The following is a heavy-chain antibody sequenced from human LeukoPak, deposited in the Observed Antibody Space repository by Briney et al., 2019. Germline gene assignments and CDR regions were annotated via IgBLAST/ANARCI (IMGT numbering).Heavy chain of an antibody. D-gene: IGHD6-25*01. CDR3: ARSTNGGC. J-gene: IGHJ4*02. CDR1: GFTFSNYW. CDR2: IKQDGSEK. Sequence: GGSLILSCAASGFTFSNYWMTWVRQAPGKGLEWVANIKQDGSEKYYVDSVKGRFTISRDNAKNSLYLQMNNLRVEDTAVYYCARSTNGGCWGQGTLVTVSS. V-gene: IGHV3-7*01.